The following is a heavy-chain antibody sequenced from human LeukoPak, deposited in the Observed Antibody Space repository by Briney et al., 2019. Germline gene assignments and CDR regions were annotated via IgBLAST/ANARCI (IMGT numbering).Heavy chain of an antibody. CDR2: INHSGST. V-gene: IGHV4-34*01. Sequence: SETLSLTCAVYGGSFSGYYWSWIRQPPGKGLEWIWEINHSGSTNYNPSLKSRVTISVDTSKNQFSLKLSSVTPEDTAVYYCARALRGAYDYWGQGTLVTVSS. D-gene: IGHD1-26*01. CDR1: GGSFSGYY. CDR3: ARALRGAYDY. J-gene: IGHJ4*02.